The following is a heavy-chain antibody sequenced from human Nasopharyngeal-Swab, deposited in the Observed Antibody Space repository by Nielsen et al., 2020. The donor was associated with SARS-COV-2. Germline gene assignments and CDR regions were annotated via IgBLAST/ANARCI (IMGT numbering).Heavy chain of an antibody. Sequence: SCAASGFTFSDYYMSWIRQAPGKGLEWVSYISSSGSTIYYADSVKGRFTISRDNAKNSLYLQMNSLRAEDTAVYYCARNLAAAHQYYFDYWGQGTLVTVSS. CDR1: GFTFSDYY. J-gene: IGHJ4*02. CDR3: ARNLAAAHQYYFDY. D-gene: IGHD6-13*01. CDR2: ISSSGSTI. V-gene: IGHV3-11*04.